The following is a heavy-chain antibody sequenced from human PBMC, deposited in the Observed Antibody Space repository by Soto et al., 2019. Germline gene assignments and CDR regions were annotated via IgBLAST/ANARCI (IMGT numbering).Heavy chain of an antibody. D-gene: IGHD3-3*01. CDR3: ARSAYYDFWSGYYKAHYYYYDYMDV. CDR2: ISSSSSTI. J-gene: IGHJ6*03. V-gene: IGHV3-48*01. CDR1: GFTFSSYS. Sequence: EVQLVESGGGLVQPGGSLRLSCAASGFTFSSYSMNWVRQAPGKGLEWVSYISSSSSTIYYADSVKGRFTISRDNAKNSLYLQMNSLRAEDTAVYYCARSAYYDFWSGYYKAHYYYYDYMDVWGKGTTVTVSS.